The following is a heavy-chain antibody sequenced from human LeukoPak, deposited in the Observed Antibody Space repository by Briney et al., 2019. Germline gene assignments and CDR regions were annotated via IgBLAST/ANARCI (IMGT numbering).Heavy chain of an antibody. CDR2: IGTTGSTI. V-gene: IGHV3-48*03. J-gene: IGHJ4*02. CDR1: GFIFKSYE. CDR3: ARSSGSSTVHDY. Sequence: PGGSLRLLCAASGFIFKSYEMHWVPQAPGKGLEWVSYIGTTGSTIYYADFVKGRFTISRDNAKNSLYLQMNSLRAEDTAVYYCARSSGSSTVHDYWGQGTLVTVSS. D-gene: IGHD6-19*01.